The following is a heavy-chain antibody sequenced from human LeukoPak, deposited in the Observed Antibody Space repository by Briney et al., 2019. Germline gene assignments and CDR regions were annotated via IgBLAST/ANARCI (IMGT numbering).Heavy chain of an antibody. D-gene: IGHD3-10*01. Sequence: GASVKVSCKASGYTFASYGISWVRQAPGQGLEWMGWISAYNGNTNYAQKLQGRVTMTTDTSTSTAYMELRSLRSDDTAVYYCARVHRVRGFDPCGQRTLVTVSS. J-gene: IGHJ5*02. V-gene: IGHV1-18*01. CDR2: ISAYNGNT. CDR3: ARVHRVRGFDP. CDR1: GYTFASYG.